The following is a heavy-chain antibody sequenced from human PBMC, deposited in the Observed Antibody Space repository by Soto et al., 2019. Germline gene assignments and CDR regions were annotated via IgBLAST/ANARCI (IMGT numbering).Heavy chain of an antibody. J-gene: IGHJ4*02. CDR1: GFTFSSYA. V-gene: IGHV3-64*01. CDR2: ISSNGGST. Sequence: GGSLRLSCAASGFTFSSYAMHWVRQAPGKGLEYVSAISSNGGSTYYANSVKGRFTISRDNSKNTLYLQMGSLRAEDMAVYYCARVGGGAIDYWGQGTLVTVSS. D-gene: IGHD1-26*01. CDR3: ARVGGGAIDY.